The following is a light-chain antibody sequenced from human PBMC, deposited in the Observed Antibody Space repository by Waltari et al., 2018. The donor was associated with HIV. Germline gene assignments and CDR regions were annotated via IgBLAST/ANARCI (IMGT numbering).Light chain of an antibody. CDR3: QVWDSTHYHRGV. CDR2: DDT. Sequence: SYVLTQPPSVSVAPGQTARITCVGNNIGSKSVQWYQQRPGQAPILVVYDDTERRSGIPGRFSGSNSGNTATLTSSRVEAGDEADYYCQVWDSTHYHRGVFGGGTNLTVL. V-gene: IGLV3-21*02. CDR1: NIGSKS. J-gene: IGLJ3*02.